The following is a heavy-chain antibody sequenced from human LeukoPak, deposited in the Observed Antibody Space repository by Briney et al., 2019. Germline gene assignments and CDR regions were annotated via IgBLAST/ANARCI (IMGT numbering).Heavy chain of an antibody. CDR1: GFTFSRFW. Sequence: GGSLRLSCAASGFTFSRFWMNWVRLAPGKGLEWVANIGQDGSQQPYVDSVKGRFTISRDNAKNSLYLQMNSLRVEDTAVYYCARDGSGGSSGGSTQYNWFDPWGQGTLVTVSS. J-gene: IGHJ5*02. V-gene: IGHV3-7*01. CDR3: ARDGSGGSSGGSTQYNWFDP. CDR2: IGQDGSQQ. D-gene: IGHD2-15*01.